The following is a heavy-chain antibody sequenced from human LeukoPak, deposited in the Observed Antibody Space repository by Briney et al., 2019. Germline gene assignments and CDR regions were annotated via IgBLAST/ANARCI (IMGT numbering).Heavy chain of an antibody. Sequence: GESLKISCNASGYSFTNYYITWVRQMPGEGLEWMGSVDPTDSYANYSPSFQGHVTISADKSISTAYLHWSILRASDTAMYYCARLGSSHYLDYWGRGALVTVSS. CDR1: GYSFTNYY. CDR2: VDPTDSYA. V-gene: IGHV5-10-1*01. CDR3: ARLGSSHYLDY. D-gene: IGHD3-16*01. J-gene: IGHJ4*02.